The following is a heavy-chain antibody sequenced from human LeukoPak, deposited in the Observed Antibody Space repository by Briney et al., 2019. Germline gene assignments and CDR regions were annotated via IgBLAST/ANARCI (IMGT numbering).Heavy chain of an antibody. Sequence: SETLSLTCTVSGGSLSGYYWNWIRQPAGQGLEWIGRIYTSGNSWYKPSLQSRVTMSVDTSKNQFSLKMRSLTAADTAVYYCARSNLGSYDQSGYYQHWGQGTRVTVSS. V-gene: IGHV4-4*07. CDR1: GGSLSGYY. J-gene: IGHJ1*01. CDR2: IYTSGNS. CDR3: ARSNLGSYDQSGYYQH. D-gene: IGHD3-22*01.